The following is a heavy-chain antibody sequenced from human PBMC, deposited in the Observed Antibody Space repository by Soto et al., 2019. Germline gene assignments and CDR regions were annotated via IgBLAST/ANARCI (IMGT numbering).Heavy chain of an antibody. Sequence: QVQLVQSGAEVKKPGGSVKVSSKASGYTFTSYGISWVRQAPGQGLEWMGWISAYNGNTNYAQKLQGRVTMTTDTSTSTAYMELRSLRSDDTAVYYCARDVEIQLWPIHFDYWGQGTLVTVSS. CDR1: GYTFTSYG. V-gene: IGHV1-18*01. CDR3: ARDVEIQLWPIHFDY. J-gene: IGHJ4*02. D-gene: IGHD5-18*01. CDR2: ISAYNGNT.